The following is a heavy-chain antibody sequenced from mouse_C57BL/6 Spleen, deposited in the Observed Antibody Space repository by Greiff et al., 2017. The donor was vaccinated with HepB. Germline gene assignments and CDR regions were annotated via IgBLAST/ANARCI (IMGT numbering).Heavy chain of an antibody. J-gene: IGHJ4*01. CDR3: ARSGGNYPYAMDY. D-gene: IGHD2-1*01. CDR2: IHPGSGST. Sequence: QVQLQQPGAELVKPGASVKMSCKASGYTFTSYWITWVKQRPGQGLEWIGDIHPGSGSTNYNEKFKSKATLTVDTSSSTAYMQLSSLTSEDSAVYYCARSGGNYPYAMDYWGQGTSVTVSS. V-gene: IGHV1-55*01. CDR1: GYTFTSYW.